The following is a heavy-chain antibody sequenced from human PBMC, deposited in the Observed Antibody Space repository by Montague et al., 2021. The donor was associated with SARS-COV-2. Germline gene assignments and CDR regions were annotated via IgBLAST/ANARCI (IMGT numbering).Heavy chain of an antibody. CDR2: ISGSGRST. CDR1: GFAFSSYL. V-gene: IGHV3-23*01. Sequence: SLRLSCAASGFAFSSYLMNWVRQAPGKGLEWVSAISGSGRSTYYADSVKGRFTISRDNSKNTLYLQMNSLRAEDTAVYYCAKDRLALLWFRERYDAFDIWGQGTMVTVSS. D-gene: IGHD3-10*01. CDR3: AKDRLALLWFRERYDAFDI. J-gene: IGHJ3*02.